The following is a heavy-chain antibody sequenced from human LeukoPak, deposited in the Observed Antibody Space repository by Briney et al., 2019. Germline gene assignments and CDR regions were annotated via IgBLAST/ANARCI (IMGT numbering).Heavy chain of an antibody. J-gene: IGHJ4*02. CDR1: GYTFTSYD. CDR3: ARGGNYYAPIDY. Sequence: GASVKVSCKASGYTFTSYDINWVRQATGQGLEWMGWMNPNSGNTGYAQKFQGRVTMTTDTSTSTAYMELRSLRSDDTAVYYCARGGNYYAPIDYWGQGTLVTVSS. V-gene: IGHV1-8*01. CDR2: MNPNSGNT. D-gene: IGHD1-26*01.